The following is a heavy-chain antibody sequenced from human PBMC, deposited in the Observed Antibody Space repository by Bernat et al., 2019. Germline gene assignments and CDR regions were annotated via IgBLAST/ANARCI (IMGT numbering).Heavy chain of an antibody. D-gene: IGHD1-26*01. Sequence: QVQLVQSGAEVKKPGSSVKVSCKASGGTFSSYAISWVRQAPGQGLEWMGGIIPIFGTANYAQKFQGRVTITADESTSTAYMDLSSLRSEDTAVYYCARGVGATPYYYYYGMDVWGQGTTVTVSS. CDR3: ARGVGATPYYYYYGMDV. J-gene: IGHJ6*02. CDR1: GGTFSSYA. V-gene: IGHV1-69*01. CDR2: IIPIFGTA.